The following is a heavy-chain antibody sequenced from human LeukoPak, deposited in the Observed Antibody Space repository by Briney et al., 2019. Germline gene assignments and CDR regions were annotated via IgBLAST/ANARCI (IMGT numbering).Heavy chain of an antibody. V-gene: IGHV3-53*01. D-gene: IGHD1-1*01. CDR1: GFTVSSNY. Sequence: PGGSLRLSCAVSGFTVSSNYMSWVRQAPGKGLEWVSVSYAGGNTYYADSVKGRFTISRDNSKKTLYLQMNSLRAEDTAVYYCARDPGDNNYWGQGTLVTVSS. CDR3: ARDPGDNNY. CDR2: SYAGGNT. J-gene: IGHJ4*02.